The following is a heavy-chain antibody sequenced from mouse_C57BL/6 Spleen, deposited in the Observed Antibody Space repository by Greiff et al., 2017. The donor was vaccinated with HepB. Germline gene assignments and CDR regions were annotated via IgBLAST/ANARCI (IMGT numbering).Heavy chain of an antibody. D-gene: IGHD1-1*01. V-gene: IGHV1-5*01. CDR3: TRADYGRAEGAMDY. CDR2: IYPGNSDT. Sequence: VQLKQSGTVLARPGASVKMSCKTSGYTFTSYWMHWVKQRPGQGLEWIGAIYPGNSDTSYNQKFKGKAKLTAVTSASTAYMELSSLTNEDSAVYYCTRADYGRAEGAMDYWGQGTSVTVSS. J-gene: IGHJ4*01. CDR1: GYTFTSYW.